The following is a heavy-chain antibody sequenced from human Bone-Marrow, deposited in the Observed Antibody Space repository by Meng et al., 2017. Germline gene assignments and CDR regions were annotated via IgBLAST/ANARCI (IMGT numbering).Heavy chain of an antibody. CDR2: IKSKTDGGTT. CDR1: GFTFSNVW. Sequence: GESLKISFAASGFTFSNVWLGWVRQAPGKGLEWVGRIKSKTDGGTTDYAAPVKDRFTISRDDSKNTLYLQMNSLKTEDTAVYYCTTGFDVWGQGTTVTVSS. J-gene: IGHJ6*02. CDR3: TTGFDV. V-gene: IGHV3-15*01.